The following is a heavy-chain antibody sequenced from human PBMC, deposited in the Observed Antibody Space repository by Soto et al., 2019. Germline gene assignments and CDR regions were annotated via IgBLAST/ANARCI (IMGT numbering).Heavy chain of an antibody. Sequence: GGSMRLSCAASGFTFSTYWGTWVRQEPGKGLEWVACISGGGGENYYADSVKGRFTISRDSSKNTLYLQLDSLRAEDTAVYSCAKDLSYYVFWGGPGGWFAPWRRGTLVTVSS. D-gene: IGHD3-3*01. CDR1: GFTFSTYW. CDR2: ISGGGGEN. V-gene: IGHV3-23*01. J-gene: IGHJ5*02. CDR3: AKDLSYYVFWGGPGGWFAP.